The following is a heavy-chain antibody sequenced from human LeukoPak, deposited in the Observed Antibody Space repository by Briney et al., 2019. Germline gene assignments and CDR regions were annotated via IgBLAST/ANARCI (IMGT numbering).Heavy chain of an antibody. V-gene: IGHV3-15*01. J-gene: IGHJ4*02. CDR3: TTDKGTHY. D-gene: IGHD1-1*01. Sequence: GGSLRLSCAASGFTFSKAWMTWVRQAPGKGLEWVGRIKSRTDGVTTDHAAPGKGRFTIEREDSENTLYLQMNSLKTEDTAIYYCTTDKGTHYWGQGTLVTVSS. CDR2: IKSRTDGVTT. CDR1: GFTFSKAW.